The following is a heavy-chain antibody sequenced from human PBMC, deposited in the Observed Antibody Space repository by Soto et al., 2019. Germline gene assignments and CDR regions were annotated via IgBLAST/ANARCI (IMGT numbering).Heavy chain of an antibody. CDR2: IKSKTDGGTT. V-gene: IGHV3-15*01. D-gene: IGHD3-22*01. CDR3: TTGRGYYYDSSGLYSFDI. CDR1: GFTFSNAW. J-gene: IGHJ3*02. Sequence: GGSLRLSCAASGFTFSNAWMSWVRQAPGKGLEWVGRIKSKTDGGTTDYAAPVKGRFTISRDDSKNTLYLQMNSLKTEDTAVYYCTTGRGYYYDSSGLYSFDIWGQGTMVTVSS.